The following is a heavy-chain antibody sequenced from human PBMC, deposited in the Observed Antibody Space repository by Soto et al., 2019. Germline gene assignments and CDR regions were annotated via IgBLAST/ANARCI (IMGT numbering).Heavy chain of an antibody. CDR1: GYIFTSHD. Sequence: QVQLVQSGAEVKKPGASVKVSCKASGYIFTSHDINWVRHVPGQGFEWMGWMSPFSGNTGSAQKFQGRVSLTRHTSIHTSYMELSSLTSDDTAVYYCARGLCTGGPCYGLTVDFWGQGTTVTFSS. CDR3: ARGLCTGGPCYGLTVDF. V-gene: IGHV1-8*01. D-gene: IGHD2-8*02. CDR2: MSPFSGNT. J-gene: IGHJ3*01.